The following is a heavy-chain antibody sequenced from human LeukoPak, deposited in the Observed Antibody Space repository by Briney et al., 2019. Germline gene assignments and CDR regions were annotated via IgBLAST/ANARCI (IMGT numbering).Heavy chain of an antibody. V-gene: IGHV3-7*01. Sequence: GGSLRLSCAASGFTFRSYWMAWVRQAPGKGLEWVANIKPDGSERYYVDSVKGRFTVSRENAQNSLYLQKNSLRADDTAVYYCARDESYCSSTSCDYYYMDVWGKGTTVTVAS. CDR3: ARDESYCSSTSCDYYYMDV. CDR2: IKPDGSER. CDR1: GFTFRSYW. D-gene: IGHD2-2*01. J-gene: IGHJ6*03.